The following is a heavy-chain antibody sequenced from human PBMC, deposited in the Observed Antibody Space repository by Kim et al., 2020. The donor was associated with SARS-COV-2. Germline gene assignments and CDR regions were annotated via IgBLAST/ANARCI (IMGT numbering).Heavy chain of an antibody. J-gene: IGHJ4*02. CDR3: AKRDSTGSYYFDY. V-gene: IGHV3-23*01. Sequence: YADSEKGRFTISRDNSKNTLYLQMNSLRAEDTAVYYCAKRDSTGSYYFDYWGQGTLVTVSS. D-gene: IGHD6-19*01.